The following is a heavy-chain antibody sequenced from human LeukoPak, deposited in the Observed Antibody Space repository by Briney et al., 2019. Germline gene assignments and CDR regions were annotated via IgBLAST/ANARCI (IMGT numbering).Heavy chain of an antibody. J-gene: IGHJ4*02. D-gene: IGHD4-17*01. V-gene: IGHV3-30-3*01. CDR1: GFTFSSYA. CDR2: ISYDGSNK. CDR3: AREGSTVTTPYYFDY. Sequence: GGSLRLFCAASGFTFSSYAMHWVRQAPGKGLEWVAVISYDGSNKYYADSVKGRFTISRDKSKNTLCLQMNSLRAEDTAVYYCAREGSTVTTPYYFDYWGQGTLVTVSS.